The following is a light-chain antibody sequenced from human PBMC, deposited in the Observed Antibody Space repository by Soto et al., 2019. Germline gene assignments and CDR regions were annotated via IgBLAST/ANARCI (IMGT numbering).Light chain of an antibody. V-gene: IGKV2-24*01. CDR2: QVS. CDR3: IQFSHFPRT. J-gene: IGKJ1*01. CDR1: QSLVYSDGNTY. Sequence: VLTQTPLSSPVTLGQPASISCRSSQSLVYSDGNTYLGWLQQRPVQPPRLLIYQVSNRFSGVPDRFRGSGAGTDFTLKISRVEAEDVGVYSCIQFSHFPRTFGQGTKVEIK.